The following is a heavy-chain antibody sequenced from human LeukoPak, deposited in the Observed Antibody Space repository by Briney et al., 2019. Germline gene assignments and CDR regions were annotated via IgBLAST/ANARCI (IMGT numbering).Heavy chain of an antibody. CDR1: GFTFSSYW. CDR2: ISGSGGST. Sequence: PRGSLRLSCAASGFTFSSYWMHWVRQAPGEGLEWVSAISGSGGSTYYADSVKGRLTISRDNSKNTLYLQMNSLRAEDTAVYYCAKDFAVATVVTVPSDYWGQGTLVTVSS. CDR3: AKDFAVATVVTVPSDY. V-gene: IGHV3-23*01. D-gene: IGHD4-23*01. J-gene: IGHJ4*02.